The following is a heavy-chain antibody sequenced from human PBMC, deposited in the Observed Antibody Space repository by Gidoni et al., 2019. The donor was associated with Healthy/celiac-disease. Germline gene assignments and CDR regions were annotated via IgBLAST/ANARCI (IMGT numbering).Heavy chain of an antibody. D-gene: IGHD2-2*01. V-gene: IGHV3-30*18. CDR2: ISYDGSNK. CDR3: AKDFLDIVVVPAATPPLRGMDV. Sequence: QVQLVESGGGVVQPGRYLRLSCADPGFPFRTHGLHAVRQAPGKGLEWVEVISYDGSNKYYADSVKGRFTISSDNSKNTLYLQMNSLRAEDTAVYYCAKDFLDIVVVPAATPPLRGMDVWGQGTTVTVSS. J-gene: IGHJ6*02. CDR1: GFPFRTHG.